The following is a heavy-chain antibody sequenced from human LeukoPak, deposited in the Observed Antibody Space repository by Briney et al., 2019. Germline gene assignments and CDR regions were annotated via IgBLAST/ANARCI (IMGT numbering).Heavy chain of an antibody. D-gene: IGHD6-13*01. CDR2: INHSGST. Sequence: SETLSLTCAVYGGSFSGYYWSWIRQPPGKGLEWIGEINHSGSTNYNPSLKSRVTISVDTSKNRFSLKLSSVTAADTAVYYCASLGSSGYSSSWYSANFQHWGQGTLVTVSS. J-gene: IGHJ1*01. CDR3: ASLGSSGYSSSWYSANFQH. V-gene: IGHV4-34*01. CDR1: GGSFSGYY.